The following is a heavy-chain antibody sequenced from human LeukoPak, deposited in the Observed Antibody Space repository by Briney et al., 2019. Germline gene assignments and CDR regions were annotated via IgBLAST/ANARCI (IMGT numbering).Heavy chain of an antibody. V-gene: IGHV4-38-2*02. CDR1: GYSISSGYY. J-gene: IGHJ4*02. Sequence: SETLSLTCTVSGYSISSGYYWGWIRQPPGKGLEWIGSIYRSGSTYYNPSLKSRVTISVDTSKNQFSLKLSSVTAADTAVYYCASHIEYSSSPGYWGQGTLVTVSS. CDR3: ASHIEYSSSPGY. CDR2: IYRSGST. D-gene: IGHD6-6*01.